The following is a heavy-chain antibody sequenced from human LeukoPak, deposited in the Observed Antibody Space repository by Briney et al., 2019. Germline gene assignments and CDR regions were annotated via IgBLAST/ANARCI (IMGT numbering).Heavy chain of an antibody. CDR2: IYYSGST. Sequence: PSETLSLTCTVSGGSISSSSYYWGWIRQPPGKGLEWIGSIYYSGSTYYNPSLKSRVTISVDTSKNQFSLKLSSVTAADTAVYYCARDYGSGSYYGAFDIWGQGTMVTVSS. D-gene: IGHD3-10*01. CDR3: ARDYGSGSYYGAFDI. V-gene: IGHV4-39*07. CDR1: GGSISSSSYY. J-gene: IGHJ3*02.